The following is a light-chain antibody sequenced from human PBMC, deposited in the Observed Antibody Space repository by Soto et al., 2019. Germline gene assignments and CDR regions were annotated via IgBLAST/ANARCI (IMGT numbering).Light chain of an antibody. J-gene: IGLJ3*02. CDR3: QTWDTDTRV. CDR2: IDSDGSH. V-gene: IGLV4-69*01. CDR1: SGHSIYT. Sequence: QPVLTQSPSASDSLGASVKITCTLSSGHSIYTIAWHQQQPGKGPRFLMKIDSDGSHKKGDGIPDRFSGSSSGADRYLTISSLQTEDEADYYCQTWDTDTRVFGGGTKVTVL.